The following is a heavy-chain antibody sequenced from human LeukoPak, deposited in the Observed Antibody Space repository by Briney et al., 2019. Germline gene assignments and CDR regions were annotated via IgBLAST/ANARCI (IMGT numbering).Heavy chain of an antibody. D-gene: IGHD2-15*01. CDR2: IREDGSQK. CDR1: GFSFSTFW. V-gene: IGHV3-7*01. Sequence: PGGSLRLSCAASGFSFSTFWMGWVRQAPGQGLEWVANIREDGSQKYYVDSVKGRFTISRDNAKNSLYLQMSSLRAEDTAVYYCAKGHYSNAWGQGTLVTVPS. CDR3: AKGHYSNA. J-gene: IGHJ5*02.